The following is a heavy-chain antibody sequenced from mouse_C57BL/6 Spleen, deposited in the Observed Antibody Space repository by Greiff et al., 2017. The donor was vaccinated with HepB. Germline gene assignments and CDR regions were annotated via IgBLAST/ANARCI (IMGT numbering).Heavy chain of an antibody. D-gene: IGHD2-1*01. V-gene: IGHV1-81*01. J-gene: IGHJ3*01. CDR1: GYTFTSYG. CDR3: AREEVFGNYAWFAY. Sequence: VQRVESGAELARPGASVKLSCKASGYTFTSYGISWVKQRTGQGLEWIGEIYPRSGKTYYNEKFKGKATLTADKSSSTAYMELRSLTSEDSAVYFCAREEVFGNYAWFAYWGQGTLVTVSA. CDR2: IYPRSGKT.